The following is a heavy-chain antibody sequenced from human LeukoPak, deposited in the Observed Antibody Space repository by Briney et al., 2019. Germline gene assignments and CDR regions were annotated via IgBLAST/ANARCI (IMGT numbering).Heavy chain of an antibody. V-gene: IGHV1-8*01. D-gene: IGHD2-15*01. J-gene: IGHJ6*03. CDR2: MNPNSGNT. CDR3: ARGEGYCSGGSCYAFMDV. Sequence: ASVKVSCKASGYTFTSYDINWVRQATGQGLEWMGWMNPNSGNTGYAQKFQGRVTMTRNTSISTAYMELSSLRSEDTAVYYCARGEGYCSGGSCYAFMDVWGKGTTVTISS. CDR1: GYTFTSYD.